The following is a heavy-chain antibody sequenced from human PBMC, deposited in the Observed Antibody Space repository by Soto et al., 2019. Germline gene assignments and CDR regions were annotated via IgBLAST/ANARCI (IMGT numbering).Heavy chain of an antibody. Sequence: QVQLVQSGAEVKKPGSSVKVSCKASGGTFSSYTISWVRQAPGQGLEWMGRIIPILGIANYAQKFQGRVTITADKSTSTAYMELRSLRSEDTAVYYCARDSGTMIVVVQGWYFDLWGRGTLVTVSS. CDR2: IIPILGIA. J-gene: IGHJ2*01. CDR3: ARDSGTMIVVVQGWYFDL. D-gene: IGHD3-22*01. V-gene: IGHV1-69*08. CDR1: GGTFSSYT.